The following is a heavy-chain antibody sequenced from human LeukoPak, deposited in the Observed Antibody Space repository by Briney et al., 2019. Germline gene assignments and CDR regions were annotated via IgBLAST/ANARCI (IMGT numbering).Heavy chain of an antibody. CDR1: GFTFSSYG. V-gene: IGHV3-33*01. J-gene: IGHJ4*02. D-gene: IGHD4-11*01. CDR2: IWYDGSNK. Sequence: GGTLRLSCAASGFTFSSYGMHWVRQAPGKGLEWVAVIWYDGSNKYYADSVKGRFTISRDNSKNTLYLQMNSLRAEDTAVYYCASLYSTFDYWGQGTLVTVSS. CDR3: ASLYSTFDY.